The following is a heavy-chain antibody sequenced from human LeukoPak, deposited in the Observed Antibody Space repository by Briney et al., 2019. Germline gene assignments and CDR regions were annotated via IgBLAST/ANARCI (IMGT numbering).Heavy chain of an antibody. D-gene: IGHD2-21*02. V-gene: IGHV3-13*01. CDR1: GFTFSNYD. CDR2: IHTSGDT. CDR3: AIAYCGGDCYPGDWFDP. Sequence: PGGSLRLSCAASGFTFSNYDMHWVRQATGKGLEWVSGIHTSGDTHYPGSVKGRFTISRENAKNSVYLEMNSLRAEDTAVYYCAIAYCGGDCYPGDWFDPWGQGTLVTVSS. J-gene: IGHJ5*02.